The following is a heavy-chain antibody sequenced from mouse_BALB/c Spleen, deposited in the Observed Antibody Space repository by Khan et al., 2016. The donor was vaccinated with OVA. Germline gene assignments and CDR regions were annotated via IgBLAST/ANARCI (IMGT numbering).Heavy chain of an antibody. CDR3: ARELRLGGFAY. J-gene: IGHJ3*01. Sequence: VQLQESGPGLVAPSQSLSITCTVSGFSLTDYGVNWVRQPPGKGLEWLGMIWGDGSTDYNSALKSRLSLSKDNSKSQVFLKMNSLQTDDTARYYCARELRLGGFAYWGQVTLVTVSA. V-gene: IGHV2-6-7*01. D-gene: IGHD1-2*01. CDR2: IWGDGST. CDR1: GFSLTDYG.